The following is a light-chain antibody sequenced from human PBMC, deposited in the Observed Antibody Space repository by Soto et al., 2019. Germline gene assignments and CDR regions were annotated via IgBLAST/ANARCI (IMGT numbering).Light chain of an antibody. Sequence: GLTQSPVTLSLSPGEIASLSCRSRQNVTSTYLAWYQQRPGQPPRLLIYAAFSRATGVPDRFSASGSGTEFTLTITRLEPEDFAVYYCQYYDSSPGFTFGPGTKVDIK. CDR2: AAF. J-gene: IGKJ3*01. CDR1: QNVTSTY. V-gene: IGKV3-20*01. CDR3: QYYDSSPGFT.